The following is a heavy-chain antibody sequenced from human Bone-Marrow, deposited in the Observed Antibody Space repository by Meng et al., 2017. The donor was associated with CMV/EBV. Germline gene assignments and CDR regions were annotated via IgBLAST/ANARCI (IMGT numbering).Heavy chain of an antibody. D-gene: IGHD6-13*01. CDR1: GFIFSNAW. J-gene: IGHJ4*02. V-gene: IGHV3-15*01. CDR2: IKSKTDGGTT. CDR3: VMARPGILFDY. Sequence: GESLKISCAASGFIFSNAWMSWVRQSPGKGLEWVGRIKSKTDGGTTDYAAPVKGRFTISRDDSKNTLYLQMNSLKTEDTAVYYCVMARPGILFDYWGQGTLVTVSS.